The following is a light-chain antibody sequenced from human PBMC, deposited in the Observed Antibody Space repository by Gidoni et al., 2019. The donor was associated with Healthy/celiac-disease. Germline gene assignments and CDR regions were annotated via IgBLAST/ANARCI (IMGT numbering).Light chain of an antibody. J-gene: IGKJ5*01. CDR3: QQYDKLPIT. CDR2: DAS. CDR1: QDISNY. V-gene: IGKV1-33*01. Sequence: DIQMTQSPSSLSASVGDRVTITCQATQDISNYVNWYQQKPGKAPKLLIYDASNLETGVPSRFSGSGSGTDFTFTISSLQPEDIATYYCQQYDKLPITFGQGTRLEIK.